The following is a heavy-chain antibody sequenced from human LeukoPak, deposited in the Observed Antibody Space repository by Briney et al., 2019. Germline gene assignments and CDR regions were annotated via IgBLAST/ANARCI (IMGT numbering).Heavy chain of an antibody. CDR3: ARDQCSGGSCYWFDP. CDR1: GFTFSSYW. D-gene: IGHD2-15*01. Sequence: GGSLRLSCAASGFTFSSYWMSWVCQAPGKGLEWVANIKQDGSEKYYVDSVKGRFTISRDNAKNSLYLQMNSLRAEDTAVYYCARDQCSGGSCYWFDPWGQGTLVTVSS. J-gene: IGHJ5*02. V-gene: IGHV3-7*01. CDR2: IKQDGSEK.